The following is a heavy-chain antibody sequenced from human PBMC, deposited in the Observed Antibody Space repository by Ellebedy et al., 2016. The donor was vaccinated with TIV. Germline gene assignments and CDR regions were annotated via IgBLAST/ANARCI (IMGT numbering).Heavy chain of an antibody. J-gene: IGHJ4*02. D-gene: IGHD2-8*01. CDR1: GYTFTSYY. CDR3: ARGPPGMVYASRPLGY. CDR2: INPSGGST. V-gene: IGHV1-46*01. Sequence: ASVKVSXXASGYTFTSYYMHWVRQAPGQGLEWMGIINPSGGSTSYAQKFQGRVTMTRDTSTSTVYMELSSLRSEDTAVYYCARGPPGMVYASRPLGYWGQGTLVTVSS.